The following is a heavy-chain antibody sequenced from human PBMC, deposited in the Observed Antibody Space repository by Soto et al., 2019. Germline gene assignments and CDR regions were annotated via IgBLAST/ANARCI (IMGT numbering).Heavy chain of an antibody. CDR1: GGSISSSNW. D-gene: IGHD3-22*01. CDR3: ARSPDSSGYYPRRYYYDMDV. V-gene: IGHV4-4*02. CDR2: IYHSGST. J-gene: IGHJ6*02. Sequence: SETLSLTCAVSGGSISSSNWWSWVRQPPGKGLEWIGEIYHSGSTNYNPSLKSRVTISVDKSKNQFSLKLSSVTAADTAVYYCARSPDSSGYYPRRYYYDMDVWGQGTTVTVSS.